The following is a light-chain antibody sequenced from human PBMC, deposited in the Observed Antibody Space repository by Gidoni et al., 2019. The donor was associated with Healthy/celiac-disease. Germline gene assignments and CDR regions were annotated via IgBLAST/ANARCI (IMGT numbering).Light chain of an antibody. J-gene: IGKJ3*01. CDR1: QSISSY. CDR2: AAS. CDR3: QQCYSPPFT. V-gene: IGKV1-39*01. Sequence: DSQKTQAPSSLSASVGDRVTITCRASQSISSYLNWYQQKPGKAPKLLIYAASSLQSGVPSRFSGSGSGTDFTLTISSLQPEDFATYYCQQCYSPPFTFGPGTKVDIK.